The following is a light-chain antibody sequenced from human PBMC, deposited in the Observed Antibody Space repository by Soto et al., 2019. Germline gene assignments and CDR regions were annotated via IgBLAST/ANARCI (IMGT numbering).Light chain of an antibody. J-gene: IGKJ2*01. CDR2: GAS. V-gene: IGKV3-15*01. Sequence: IVMTQSPATLSVSPGERATLSCRASQSVSSNLAWYQQKPGQAPRLLIYGASFRATGIPARFSGSGSGTEFTLTISSLQSEDLAVYYCQQYNNWPPYTFGQGTKLEIK. CDR1: QSVSSN. CDR3: QQYNNWPPYT.